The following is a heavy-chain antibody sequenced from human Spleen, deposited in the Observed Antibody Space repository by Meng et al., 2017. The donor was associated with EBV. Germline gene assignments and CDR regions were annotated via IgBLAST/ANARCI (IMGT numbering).Heavy chain of an antibody. J-gene: IGHJ5*02. CDR2: ISGDTGDT. CDR3: VREVRGAEAGSKIVHWFDP. D-gene: IGHD6-13*01. Sequence: QVQLGQFGTEWRRPGASVMISCKASGSSFSNYGISWVRQAPGQGLEWMGWISGDTGDTNYAQKFQGRVSVTTDTSTSTAYMELRSLRSDDTALYYCVREVRGAEAGSKIVHWFDPWGQGTLVTVSS. CDR1: GSSFSNYG. V-gene: IGHV1-18*01.